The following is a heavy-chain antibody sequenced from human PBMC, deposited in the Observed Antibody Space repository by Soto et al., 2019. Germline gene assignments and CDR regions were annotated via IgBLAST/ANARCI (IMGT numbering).Heavy chain of an antibody. V-gene: IGHV3-23*01. D-gene: IGHD5-12*01. Sequence: EVQLLESGGGLAQPGGSLRLSCAASGFTFSSYAMSWVRQAPGKGLEWVSSISGSGGSTYYADSVKGRFTTSRDNSKNTLYLQMNILRAEDTAVDYCAKDRGFIDPFDYWGQGTLVTVSS. CDR2: ISGSGGST. CDR3: AKDRGFIDPFDY. J-gene: IGHJ4*02. CDR1: GFTFSSYA.